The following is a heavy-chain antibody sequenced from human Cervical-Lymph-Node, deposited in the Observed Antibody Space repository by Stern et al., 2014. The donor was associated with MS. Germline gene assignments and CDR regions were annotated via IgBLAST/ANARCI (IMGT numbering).Heavy chain of an antibody. Sequence: ESGPVLVKPTETLTLTCTVSGFSLSNARMGVSWIRQPPGKALEWLAHIFANDEKSYSTSLKSRLTISKDTSKSQVVLTMTNMDPVDTATYYCARISDYGDYLFFDYWGQGTLVTVSS. J-gene: IGHJ4*02. CDR2: IFANDEK. V-gene: IGHV2-26*01. D-gene: IGHD4-17*01. CDR1: GFSLSNARMG. CDR3: ARISDYGDYLFFDY.